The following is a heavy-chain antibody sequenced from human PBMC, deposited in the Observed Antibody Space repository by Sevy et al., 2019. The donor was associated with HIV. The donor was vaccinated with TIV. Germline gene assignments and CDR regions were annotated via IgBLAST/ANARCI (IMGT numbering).Heavy chain of an antibody. CDR1: GGSFSGYY. Sequence: SETLSLTCAVYGGSFSGYYWSWIRQPPGKGLEWIGEINHTGSSNYNPSLKSRVTISVDTSKNQFSLKLSSVTAADTAVYYCARESDTAMVTYYFDGMDFWGQGTTVTVSS. D-gene: IGHD5-18*01. CDR3: ARESDTAMVTYYFDGMDF. V-gene: IGHV4-34*01. J-gene: IGHJ6*02. CDR2: INHTGSS.